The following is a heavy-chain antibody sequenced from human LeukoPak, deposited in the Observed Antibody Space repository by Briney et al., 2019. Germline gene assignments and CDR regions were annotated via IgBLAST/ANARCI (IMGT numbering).Heavy chain of an antibody. CDR1: GFTFSSYG. D-gene: IGHD4-23*01. CDR2: ISYDGSNK. V-gene: IGHV3-30*03. Sequence: GGSLRLSCAASGFTFSSYGMHWVRQAPGKGLEWVAVISYDGSNKYHADSVKGRFTISRDNSKNTLYLQMNSLRTEDTAVYYCARDGHYSGNYDAFDIWGQGTMVTVSS. J-gene: IGHJ3*02. CDR3: ARDGHYSGNYDAFDI.